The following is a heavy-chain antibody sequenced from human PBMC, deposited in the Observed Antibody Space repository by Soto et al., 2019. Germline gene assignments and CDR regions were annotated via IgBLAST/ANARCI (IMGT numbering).Heavy chain of an antibody. Sequence: PGGSLRLSCSASGFTFSMYSMHWIRQAPGKGLEYVSAISDDGRSTYYADSVKGRYTISRDNSNNAVFLQMSSLRPDDTAVYYCVKLAEYGVDEGWGLGTLGTVSA. D-gene: IGHD4-17*01. CDR1: GFTFSMYS. CDR2: ISDDGRST. J-gene: IGHJ4*02. CDR3: VKLAEYGVDEG. V-gene: IGHV3-64D*06.